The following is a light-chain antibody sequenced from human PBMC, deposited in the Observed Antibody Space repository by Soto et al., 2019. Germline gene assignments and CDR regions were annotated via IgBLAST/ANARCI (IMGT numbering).Light chain of an antibody. CDR3: QQLNSYPLT. CDR1: QGISTY. J-gene: IGKJ4*01. Sequence: DIQLTQSPSFLSASVGDSVTITCRASQGISTYLAWFQRKPGKAPKLLISAASFLQSGVPSRFSGSGSGAEFTLTISSLRPEDFATYYCQQLNSYPLTFGGGTKVDIK. V-gene: IGKV1-9*01. CDR2: AAS.